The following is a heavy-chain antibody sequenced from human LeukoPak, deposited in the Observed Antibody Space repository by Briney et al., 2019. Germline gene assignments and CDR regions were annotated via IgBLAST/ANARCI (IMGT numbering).Heavy chain of an antibody. D-gene: IGHD6-13*01. Sequence: GGSLRLSCAASGFSFSTFGMHWVRQAPGKGLEWVAFIPYDQTNKYYADSVKGRFTISRDNSKNTLYLQMNILRPEDTAVYYCAKDDGIAAAGTHPNWFDPWGQGTLVTVSS. CDR2: IPYDQTNK. CDR3: AKDDGIAAAGTHPNWFDP. CDR1: GFSFSTFG. V-gene: IGHV3-30*02. J-gene: IGHJ5*02.